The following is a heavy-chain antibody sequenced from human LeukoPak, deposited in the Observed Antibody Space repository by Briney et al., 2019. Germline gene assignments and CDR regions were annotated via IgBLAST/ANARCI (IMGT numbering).Heavy chain of an antibody. CDR1: GGSISSYY. Sequence: SETLSLTCTVSGGSISSYYWSWIRQPPGKGLEWIGEINHSGSTNYNPSLKSRVTISVDTSKNQFSLKLSSVTAADTAVYYCARGLLKDYYGMDVWGQGTTVTVSS. D-gene: IGHD2-15*01. J-gene: IGHJ6*02. CDR2: INHSGST. V-gene: IGHV4-34*01. CDR3: ARGLLKDYYGMDV.